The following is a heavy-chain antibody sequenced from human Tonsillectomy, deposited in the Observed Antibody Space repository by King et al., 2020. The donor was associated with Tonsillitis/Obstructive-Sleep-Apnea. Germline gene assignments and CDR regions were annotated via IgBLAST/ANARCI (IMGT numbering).Heavy chain of an antibody. J-gene: IGHJ6*02. D-gene: IGHD3-3*01. Sequence: HVQLVESGGGVVQPGRSLRLSCAASGFTFSSYAMHWVRQAPGKGLEWVAFISYDGSNKNYADSVKGRFTISRDNPKNTLYLQMNSLRAEETAVYYCARALHPYYDFWSSYQHGMDVWGQGTTVTVSS. CDR1: GFTFSSYA. CDR2: ISYDGSNK. V-gene: IGHV3-30*04. CDR3: ARALHPYYDFWSSYQHGMDV.